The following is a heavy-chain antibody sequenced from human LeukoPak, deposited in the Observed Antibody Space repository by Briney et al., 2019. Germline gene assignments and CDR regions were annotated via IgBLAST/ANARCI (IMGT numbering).Heavy chain of an antibody. J-gene: IGHJ4*02. CDR2: IKYDGNEK. CDR1: GFTFSDYW. D-gene: IGHD3-9*01. CDR3: ARGVDSAIDW. Sequence: GGSLGLSCAASGFTFSDYWMAWVRQAPGKGLEWVANIKYDGNEKYYLDSVKGRFTISRDNADNALYLQMNSLRGDDTALYYCARGVDSAIDWWGQGTLVTVSS. V-gene: IGHV3-7*01.